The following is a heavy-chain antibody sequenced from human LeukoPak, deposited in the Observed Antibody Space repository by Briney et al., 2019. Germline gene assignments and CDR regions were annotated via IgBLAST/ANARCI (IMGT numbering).Heavy chain of an antibody. CDR1: GFTFTNSA. V-gene: IGHV3-23*01. J-gene: IGHJ4*02. D-gene: IGHD6-19*01. CDR2: ICGRGDNT. Sequence: PGGSLRLSCAASGFTFTNSAMNWVRQAPGKGLEWVSAICGRGDNTLYADSVKGRFTISRDNSKNTLYLQMNSLRAEDTAVYYCARVGRGVAGYGYWGQGTLVTVSS. CDR3: ARVGRGVAGYGY.